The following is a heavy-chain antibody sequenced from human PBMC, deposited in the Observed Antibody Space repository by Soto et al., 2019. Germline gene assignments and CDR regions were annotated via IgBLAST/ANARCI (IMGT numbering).Heavy chain of an antibody. J-gene: IGHJ4*02. V-gene: IGHV1-69*13. D-gene: IGHD2-15*01. Sequence: SVKVSCKASGGTFSSYAISWVRQAPGQGLEWMGGIIPIFGTANYAQKFQGRVTITADESTSTAYMELSSLRAEDTAVYYCARTSLVVPAATREDYWGQGTLVTVSS. CDR3: ARTSLVVPAATREDY. CDR1: GGTFSSYA. CDR2: IIPIFGTA.